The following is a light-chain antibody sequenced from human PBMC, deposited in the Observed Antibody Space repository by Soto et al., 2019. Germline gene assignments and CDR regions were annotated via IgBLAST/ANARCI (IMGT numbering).Light chain of an antibody. V-gene: IGLV1-44*01. CDR1: SSNIGSNT. CDR3: AAWDDSLRGLE. J-gene: IGLJ2*01. CDR2: NNS. Sequence: QSVLTQPPSASGTPGQMVTISCSGSSSNIGSNTVNWYQQLPGMAPKLLIYNNSQRPSGVPDRFSGSKSGTSASLAISGLQSEDEADYYCAAWDDSLRGLEFGGGTKLPFL.